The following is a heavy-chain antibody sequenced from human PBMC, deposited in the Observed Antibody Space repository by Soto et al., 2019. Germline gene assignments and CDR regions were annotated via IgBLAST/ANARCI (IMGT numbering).Heavy chain of an antibody. CDR1: AGTFSSYT. CDR3: ARVEGYYGDPDAFAI. D-gene: IGHD4-17*01. J-gene: IGHJ3*02. CDR2: IIPILGIA. Sequence: SVNGSCNASAGTFSSYTISWVRQAPGQGLEWMGRIIPILGIANYAQKFQGRVTITADKSTSTAYMELSSLRSEDTAVYYCARVEGYYGDPDAFAIWGQGTMVTVSS. V-gene: IGHV1-69*02.